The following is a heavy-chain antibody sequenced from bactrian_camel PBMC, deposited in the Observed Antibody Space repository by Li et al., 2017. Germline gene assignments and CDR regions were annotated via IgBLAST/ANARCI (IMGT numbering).Heavy chain of an antibody. J-gene: IGHJ4*01. CDR1: GFTFSSYG. CDR3: ATGRVYSDY. Sequence: VQLVESGGGLVQPGGALNLSCAASGFTFSSYGMSWVRQAPGKGLDWVSVIYSDGSITYYADSAKGRFTISRDNAKNTLYLQMNNLKTEDTAVYYCATGRVYSDYWGQGTQVTVS. V-gene: IGHV3S7*01. CDR2: IYSDGSIT. D-gene: IGHD4*01.